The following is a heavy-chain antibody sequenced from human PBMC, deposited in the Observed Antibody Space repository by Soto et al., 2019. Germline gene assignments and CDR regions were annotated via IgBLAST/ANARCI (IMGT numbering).Heavy chain of an antibody. CDR1: GFTLSSYS. J-gene: IGHJ6*02. Sequence: QVQLVESGGGVAQPGRSLRLFCAASGFTLSSYSLHWVRQSPGKRLEWVAAISSDGTEKHYADSVKGRFTIFRDNSKNTLSLQLNSLRTEDTAVYYCARMFGFSYGPANRGMDVWGQGTTVTVSS. V-gene: IGHV3-30*04. CDR2: ISSDGTEK. CDR3: ARMFGFSYGPANRGMDV. D-gene: IGHD5-18*01.